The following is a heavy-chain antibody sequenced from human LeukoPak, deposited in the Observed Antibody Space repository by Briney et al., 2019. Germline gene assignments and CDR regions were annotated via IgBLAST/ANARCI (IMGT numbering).Heavy chain of an antibody. CDR1: GFTFSNYG. CDR2: ISGSGGST. D-gene: IGHD3-3*01. CDR3: ARGPHRRTYDRDNWFDP. Sequence: GGSLRLSCAASGFTFSNYGMSWVRQAPGKGLEWVSAISGSGGSTYYADSVKGRFTIFRDNSKNTLFLQMNSLRAEDTAVYYCARGPHRRTYDRDNWFDPWGQGTLVTVSS. J-gene: IGHJ5*02. V-gene: IGHV3-23*01.